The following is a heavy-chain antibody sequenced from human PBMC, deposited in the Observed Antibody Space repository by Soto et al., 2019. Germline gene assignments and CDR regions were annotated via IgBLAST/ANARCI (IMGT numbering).Heavy chain of an antibody. CDR3: AKDSLYGDYIYYFDY. D-gene: IGHD4-17*01. Sequence: GGSLRLSCAASGFIFSTYAIHWVRQAPGKGPEWVAVISHDGSSKYYADSVKGRFTISRDNSKNTLYLQMNSLRAEDTAVYYCAKDSLYGDYIYYFDYWGQGALVTVSS. J-gene: IGHJ4*02. V-gene: IGHV3-30*18. CDR2: ISHDGSSK. CDR1: GFIFSTYA.